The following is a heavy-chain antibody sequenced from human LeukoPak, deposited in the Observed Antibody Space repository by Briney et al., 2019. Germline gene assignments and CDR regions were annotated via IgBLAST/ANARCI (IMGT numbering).Heavy chain of an antibody. CDR3: AKGSRAVAGPRDY. Sequence: PGGSLRLSCAASGFTFSSYWMSWVRQAPGKWLEWVANIKQDGSEKYYVDSVKGRFTISRDNAKNSLYLQMNSLRAEDTAVYYCAKGSRAVAGPRDYWGQGTLVTVSS. D-gene: IGHD6-19*01. CDR1: GFTFSSYW. V-gene: IGHV3-7*03. CDR2: IKQDGSEK. J-gene: IGHJ4*02.